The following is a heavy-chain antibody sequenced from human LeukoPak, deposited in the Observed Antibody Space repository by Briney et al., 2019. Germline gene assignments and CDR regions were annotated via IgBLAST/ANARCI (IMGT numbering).Heavy chain of an antibody. CDR1: GFTFSSYS. J-gene: IGHJ3*02. CDR2: ISSSCSYI. Sequence: PGGSLRLSCAVSGFTFSSYSMNWVRQAPGKGLEWVSSISSSCSYIYYADSVTGRFTIPRDNSKNTLYLQMNNLRAEDSAEYDCANSLLTTATGTGRAFDIWGQGTMVTVSA. CDR3: ANSLLTTATGTGRAFDI. V-gene: IGHV3-21*04. D-gene: IGHD1-1*01.